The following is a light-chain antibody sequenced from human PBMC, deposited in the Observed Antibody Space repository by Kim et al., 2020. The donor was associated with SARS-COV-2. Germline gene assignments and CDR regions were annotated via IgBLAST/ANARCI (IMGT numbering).Light chain of an antibody. CDR2: GES. J-gene: IGKJ4*01. CDR1: QSVSKHY. Sequence: SPGEKAPASCRASQSVSKHYLAWYQKKPGQPPGLHICGESSRATGIPDRFSGSGLEKGFILTISRRDPEDFAVYYCQRYGTSPLTFGGGTKVDI. CDR3: QRYGTSPLT. V-gene: IGKV3-20*01.